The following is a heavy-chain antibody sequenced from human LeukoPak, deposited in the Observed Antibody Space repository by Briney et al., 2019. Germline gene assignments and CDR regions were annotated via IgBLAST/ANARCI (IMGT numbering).Heavy chain of an antibody. Sequence: GGSLRLSCAASAFIFSNYSMNWVRQAPGKGLEWVSSISSGSTYIYYTNSLKGRFTVSRDDAKNSLYLQMNSLRAEDTAVYYCASGSGDAFDIWGQGTVVTVSS. J-gene: IGHJ3*02. CDR3: ASGSGDAFDI. D-gene: IGHD5-12*01. CDR1: AFIFSNYS. CDR2: ISSGSTYI. V-gene: IGHV3-21*01.